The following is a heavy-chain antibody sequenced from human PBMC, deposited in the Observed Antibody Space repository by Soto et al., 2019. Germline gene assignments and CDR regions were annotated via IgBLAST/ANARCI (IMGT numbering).Heavy chain of an antibody. CDR1: GYTFTGYY. CDR3: ARGAAAGNWFDP. D-gene: IGHD6-13*01. CDR2: INPNSGGT. V-gene: IGHV1-2*02. J-gene: IGHJ5*02. Sequence: GASVKVSCKASGYTFTGYYMHWVLQAPGQGREWMGWINPNSGGTNYAQKFQGRVTMTRDTSISTAYMELSRLRSDDTAVYYCARGAAAGNWFDPWGQGTLVTVSS.